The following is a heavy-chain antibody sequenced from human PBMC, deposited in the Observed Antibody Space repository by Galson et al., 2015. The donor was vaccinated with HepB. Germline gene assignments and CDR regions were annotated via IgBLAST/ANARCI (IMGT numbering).Heavy chain of an antibody. D-gene: IGHD2-15*01. CDR3: ARESNYAAYYVMDV. CDR2: IWSDGSNQ. J-gene: IGHJ6*02. Sequence: SLRLSCAASGFTFRTYGMHWVRQAPGKGLQWVAVIWSDGSNQYYADSVKGRHTISRDNSKNTVYLQLNSLRAEDTAVYYCARESNYAAYYVMDVWGQGTTVTVSS. CDR1: GFTFRTYG. V-gene: IGHV3-33*01.